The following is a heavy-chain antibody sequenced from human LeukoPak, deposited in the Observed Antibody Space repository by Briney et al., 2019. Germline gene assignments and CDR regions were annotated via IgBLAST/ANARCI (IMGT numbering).Heavy chain of an antibody. Sequence: PSETLSLTCAVYGGSFSGYYWSWIRQPPGKGLEWIGYIYYSGSTNYNPSLKSRVTISVDTSKNQFSLKPSSVTAADTAVYYCARDQSGYWGIGWFDPWGQGTLVTVSS. D-gene: IGHD5-12*01. CDR1: GGSFSGYY. CDR2: IYYSGST. J-gene: IGHJ5*02. CDR3: ARDQSGYWGIGWFDP. V-gene: IGHV4-59*01.